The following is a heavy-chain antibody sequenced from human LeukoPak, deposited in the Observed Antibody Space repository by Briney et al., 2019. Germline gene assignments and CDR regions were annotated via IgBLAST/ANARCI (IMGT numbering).Heavy chain of an antibody. Sequence: GGSLRLSCAASGFTFSSYAMHWVRQAPGKGLEWVAVISYDGSNKYYADSVKGRFTISRDNSKNTLYLQMNSLRAEDTAVYYCAREGISSDAFDIWGQGTMVIVSS. V-gene: IGHV3-30-3*01. J-gene: IGHJ3*02. CDR2: ISYDGSNK. CDR1: GFTFSSYA. CDR3: AREGISSDAFDI. D-gene: IGHD6-6*01.